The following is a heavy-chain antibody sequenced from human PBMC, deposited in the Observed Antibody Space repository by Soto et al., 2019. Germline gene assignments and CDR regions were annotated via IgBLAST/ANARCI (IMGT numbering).Heavy chain of an antibody. D-gene: IGHD1-7*01. V-gene: IGHV3-23*01. CDR3: AKVEGFNWNYVFDY. J-gene: IGHJ4*02. Sequence: PGGSLRLSCEVFGLTFRNFAMSWVRQAPGKGLEWASAIGGSSGTTFYADSVKGRFTISKDYAKNMLYLQMNSLRAEDTAVYYCAKVEGFNWNYVFDYWGQGVPVTVSS. CDR2: IGGSSGTT. CDR1: GLTFRNFA.